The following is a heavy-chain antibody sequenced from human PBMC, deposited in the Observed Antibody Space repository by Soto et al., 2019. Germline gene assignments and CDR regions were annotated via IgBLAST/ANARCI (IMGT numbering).Heavy chain of an antibody. CDR2: IKPGTGAT. J-gene: IGHJ4*02. D-gene: IGHD3-22*01. Sequence: QVRLLQSGAVAMKTGASVELSCEASGYSFTSHVIHWLRQAPGERLEWMGWIKPGTGATKYLQTLQDRVTISRDTSANIVNLEMRSLRSEDTAVYYFARGYYYDSSGYYLDHWCKGTLVTVSS. CDR3: ARGYYYDSSGYYLDH. CDR1: GYSFTSHV. V-gene: IGHV1-3*01.